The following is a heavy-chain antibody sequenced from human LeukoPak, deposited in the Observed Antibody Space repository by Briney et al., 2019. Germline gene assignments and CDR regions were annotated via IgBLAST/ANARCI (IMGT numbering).Heavy chain of an antibody. V-gene: IGHV4-4*07. J-gene: IGHJ4*02. D-gene: IGHD5-12*01. CDR2: IYTSGST. Sequence: SETLSLTCTVSGGSISSYYWSWIRQPAGKGLEWIGRIYTSGSTNYNPSLKSRVTISVDTSKNQFSLKLSSVTAADTAVYYCARRNSSRRGYSGYVYWGQGTLVTVSS. CDR1: GGSISSYY. CDR3: ARRNSSRRGYSGYVY.